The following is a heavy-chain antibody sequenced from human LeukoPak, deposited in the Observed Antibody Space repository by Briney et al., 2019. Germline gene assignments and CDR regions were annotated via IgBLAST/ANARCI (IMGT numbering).Heavy chain of an antibody. V-gene: IGHV3-9*01. D-gene: IGHD1-1*01. CDR3: AKDRTGYYYYGMDV. CDR2: ISWNSGSI. Sequence: GGSLRLSCAACGFTFDDYAMHWVRQAPGKGLEWVSGISWNSGSIGYADSVKGRFTISRDNAKNSLYLQMNSLRAEDTALYYCAKDRTGYYYYGMDVWGQGTTVTVSS. J-gene: IGHJ6*02. CDR1: GFTFDDYA.